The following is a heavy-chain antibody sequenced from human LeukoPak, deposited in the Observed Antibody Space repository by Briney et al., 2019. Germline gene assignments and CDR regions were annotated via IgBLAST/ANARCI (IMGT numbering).Heavy chain of an antibody. V-gene: IGHV3-74*01. J-gene: IGHJ4*02. CDR2: INSDGSST. Sequence: GGSLRPSCAASGFTFSSYWMHWVRQAPGKGLVWVSRINSDGSSTGYADSVKGRFTISRDNAKNTLYLQMNSLRAEDTAVYYCARSSGYSPIDYWGQGTLVTVSS. CDR1: GFTFSSYW. D-gene: IGHD5-18*01. CDR3: ARSSGYSPIDY.